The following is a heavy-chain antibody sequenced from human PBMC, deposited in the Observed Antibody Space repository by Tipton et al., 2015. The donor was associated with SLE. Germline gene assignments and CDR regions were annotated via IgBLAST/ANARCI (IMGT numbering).Heavy chain of an antibody. V-gene: IGHV5-51*03. CDR3: ASRYSGSYQGLPHLYFDL. J-gene: IGHJ2*01. CDR2: IYPGDSDT. Sequence: VQLVQSGAEVKKPGESLKISCKGSGYSFTSYWIGWVRQMPGKGLEWMGIIYPGDSDTRYSPSFQGQVTFSADKSISTAYLQWSSLKASDTAMYYCASRYSGSYQGLPHLYFDLWGRGTLVTVSS. D-gene: IGHD1-26*01. CDR1: GYSFTSYW.